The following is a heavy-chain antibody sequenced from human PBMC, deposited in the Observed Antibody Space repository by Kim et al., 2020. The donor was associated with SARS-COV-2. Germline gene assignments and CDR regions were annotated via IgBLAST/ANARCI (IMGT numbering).Heavy chain of an antibody. CDR3: ARANYDFWSGLLTPFDP. D-gene: IGHD3-3*01. J-gene: IGHJ5*02. CDR1: GDSVSSNSAA. CDR2: TYYRSKWYN. V-gene: IGHV6-1*01. Sequence: SQTLSLTCAISGDSVSSNSAAWNWIRQSPSRGLEWLGRTYYRSKWYNDYAVSVKSRITIKPDTSKNQFSLQLNSVTPEDTAVYYCARANYDFWSGLLTPFDPWGQGTLVTVSS.